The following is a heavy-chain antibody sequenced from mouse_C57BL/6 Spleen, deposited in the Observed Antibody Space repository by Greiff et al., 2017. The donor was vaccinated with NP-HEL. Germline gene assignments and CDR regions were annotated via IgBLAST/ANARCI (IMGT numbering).Heavy chain of an antibody. J-gene: IGHJ1*03. CDR2: IDPSDSYT. V-gene: IGHV1-69*01. Sequence: VQLQQPGAELVMPGASVKLSCKASGYTFTSYWMHWVKQRPGQGLEWIGEIDPSDSYTNYNQKFKGKSTLTVDKSSSTAYMQLSSLTSEDSAVHYCARANLNWYFDVWGTGTTVTVSS. CDR3: ARANLNWYFDV. CDR1: GYTFTSYW.